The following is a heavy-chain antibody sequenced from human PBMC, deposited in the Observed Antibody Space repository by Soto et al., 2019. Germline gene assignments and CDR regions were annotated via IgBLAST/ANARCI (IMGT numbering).Heavy chain of an antibody. D-gene: IGHD6-13*01. V-gene: IGHV5-51*01. Sequence: XESLKISCRGSGYSFTSYWIGWVRQMPGKGLEWMGIIYPGDSDTRYSPSFQGQVTISADKSISTAYLQWSSLKASDTAMYYCARLKTSSWYREVWYFDYWGQGTLVTVSS. CDR2: IYPGDSDT. J-gene: IGHJ4*02. CDR1: GYSFTSYW. CDR3: ARLKTSSWYREVWYFDY.